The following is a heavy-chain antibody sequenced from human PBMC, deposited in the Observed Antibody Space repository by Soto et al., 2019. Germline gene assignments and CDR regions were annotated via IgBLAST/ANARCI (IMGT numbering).Heavy chain of an antibody. V-gene: IGHV1-18*01. CDR3: ARAESYYDFWSGYYPNYYVMDV. Sequence: QVQLVQSGAEVKKPGASVKVSCKASGYTFTSYGISWVRQAPGQGLEWMGWISAYNGNTNSAQKLQGRVTMTTDTSPSTAYMELRSLRSDDTAVYYCARAESYYDFWSGYYPNYYVMDVWGQGTTVTVSS. D-gene: IGHD3-3*01. CDR2: ISAYNGNT. J-gene: IGHJ6*02. CDR1: GYTFTSYG.